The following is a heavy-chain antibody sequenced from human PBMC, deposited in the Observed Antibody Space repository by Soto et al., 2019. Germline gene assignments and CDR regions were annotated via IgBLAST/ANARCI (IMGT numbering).Heavy chain of an antibody. CDR3: TRGGEGDYGVQGCDY. D-gene: IGHD4-17*01. CDR2: VSYDGSNE. Sequence: QVQLVESGGGVVQPGRSLRLSCAASGFPFSTYAMHWVRQAPGKGLEWVAAVSYDGSNEYFADSVQGRFSISRDDSKTTLFLQINSLRPEDTAVYYCTRGGEGDYGVQGCDYWGQGSLVIVSS. J-gene: IGHJ4*02. V-gene: IGHV3-30-3*01. CDR1: GFPFSTYA.